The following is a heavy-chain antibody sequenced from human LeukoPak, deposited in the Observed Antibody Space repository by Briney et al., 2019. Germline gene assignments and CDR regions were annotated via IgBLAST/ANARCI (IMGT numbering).Heavy chain of an antibody. CDR2: INYTGST. Sequence: SETLSLNCAVYGGSFSGIYWSWIRHVPGKGLEWMGEINYTGSTCYNPSLKSRVTISVDTSQNQFFLLLTSVTAADTAVYFCARVAGYLPTMWFDPWGKGTNVTVSS. D-gene: IGHD6-25*01. CDR3: ARVAGYLPTMWFDP. V-gene: IGHV4-34*01. CDR1: GGSFSGIY. J-gene: IGHJ5*02.